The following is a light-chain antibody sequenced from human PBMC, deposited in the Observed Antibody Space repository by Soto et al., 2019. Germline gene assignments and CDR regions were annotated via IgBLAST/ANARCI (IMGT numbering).Light chain of an antibody. V-gene: IGKV3-20*01. CDR3: QQYGSAPRT. CDR2: DAS. Sequence: EIVLTQSPGTLSLSPGERDILSCRASQSVSSDSLAWYRQKPGQAPRLLVYDASSRATGIPDRFSGSGSGTDFTLTISRLEPDDFAVYCCQQYGSAPRTFGQGTKVEIK. CDR1: QSVSSDS. J-gene: IGKJ1*01.